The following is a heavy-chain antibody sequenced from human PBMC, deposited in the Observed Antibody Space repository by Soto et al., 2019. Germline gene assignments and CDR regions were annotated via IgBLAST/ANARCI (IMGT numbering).Heavy chain of an antibody. J-gene: IGHJ4*02. CDR3: ARADNVGDYPY. CDR2: IYHSGHT. Sequence: PETLSLTCAVYGGSTVRKSWGACIRQSQGEGLVWVGSIYHSGHTNYNPSLASRVIISVDTSERRIALRLTSVPAADPAVTDRARADNVGDYPYCGQGTPVTVSS. V-gene: IGHV4-38-2*01. D-gene: IGHD2-15*01. CDR1: GGSTVRKSW.